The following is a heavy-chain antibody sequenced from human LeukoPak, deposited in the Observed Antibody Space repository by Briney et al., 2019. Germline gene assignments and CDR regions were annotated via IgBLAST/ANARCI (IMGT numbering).Heavy chain of an antibody. J-gene: IGHJ4*02. D-gene: IGHD3-3*01. CDR3: AKRLVEWLPSIDY. CDR1: GFTFDDYT. Sequence: GGSLRLSCAASGFTFDDYTMHWVRQAPGKGLEWVSLISWDGGSTYYADSVKGRFTISRDNSKNTLYLQMNSLRAEDTAVYYCAKRLVEWLPSIDYWGQGTLVTVSS. V-gene: IGHV3-43*01. CDR2: ISWDGGST.